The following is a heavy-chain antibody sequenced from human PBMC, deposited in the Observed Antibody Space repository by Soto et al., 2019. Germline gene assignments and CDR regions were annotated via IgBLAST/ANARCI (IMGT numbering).Heavy chain of an antibody. CDR2: TYYRSKWYN. J-gene: IGHJ4*02. CDR1: GDSVSSNSAA. V-gene: IGHV6-1*01. CDR3: ARGIVVVPAAKEYYFDY. Sequence: PSQPLSLTCAISGDSVSSNSAAWNWIRQSTSRGLEWLGRTYYRSKWYNDYAVSVKSRITINPDTSKNQFSLQLNSVTPEDTAVYYCARGIVVVPAAKEYYFDYWGQGTLVTVSS. D-gene: IGHD2-2*01.